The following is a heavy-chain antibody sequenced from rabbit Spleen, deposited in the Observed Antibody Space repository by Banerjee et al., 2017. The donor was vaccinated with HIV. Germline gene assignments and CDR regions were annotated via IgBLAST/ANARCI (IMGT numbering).Heavy chain of an antibody. CDR1: GFSFSNSYY. Sequence: QSLEESGGDRVKPGASLTLTCTASGFSFSNSYYMCWVRQAPGKGLECIACIYGGSGGSTWYASWAKGRFTISKTSSTTVTLQMTSLTAADTATYFCARDLPGIIGWNFNLWGQGTLVTVS. CDR3: ARDLPGIIGWNFNL. V-gene: IGHV1S40*01. CDR2: IYGGSGGST. D-gene: IGHD1-1*01. J-gene: IGHJ4*01.